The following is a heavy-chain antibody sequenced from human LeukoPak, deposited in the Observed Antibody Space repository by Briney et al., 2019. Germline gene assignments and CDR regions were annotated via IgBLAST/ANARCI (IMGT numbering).Heavy chain of an antibody. V-gene: IGHV4-59*08. CDR2: INYSGST. CDR3: ASRAPGGTIFGVLSHYFDY. CDR1: GASISSYY. J-gene: IGHJ4*02. D-gene: IGHD3-3*01. Sequence: AETLSLTCTVSGASISSYYWRWIRQPPGKGLEWFGYINYSGSTNYNPSLKSRVTISDDTSKHQFSLKLTAVTAADTAVYYCASRAPGGTIFGVLSHYFDYWGQGTLVTVPS.